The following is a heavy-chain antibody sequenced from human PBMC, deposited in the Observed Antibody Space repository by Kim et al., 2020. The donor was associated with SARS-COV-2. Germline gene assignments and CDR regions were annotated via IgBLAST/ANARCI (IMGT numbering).Heavy chain of an antibody. CDR3: ARDRGYSSSWEQLGAWFDP. V-gene: IGHV4-59*01. J-gene: IGHJ5*02. D-gene: IGHD6-13*01. Sequence: SRVTISVDTSKNQFSLKLSSVTAADTAVYYCARDRGYSSSWEQLGAWFDPWGQGTLVTVSS.